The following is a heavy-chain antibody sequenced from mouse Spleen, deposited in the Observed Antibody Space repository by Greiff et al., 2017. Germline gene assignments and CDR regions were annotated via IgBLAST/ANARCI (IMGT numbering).Heavy chain of an antibody. Sequence: QVQLQQSGAELVRPGTSVKLSCKASGYTFTSYWMHWVKQRPGQGLEWIGVIDPSDSYTNYNQKFKGKATLTVDTSSSTAYMQLSSLTSEDSAVYYCARGDYDEAWFAYWGQGTLVTVSA. V-gene: IGHV1-59*01. CDR3: ARGDYDEAWFAY. CDR1: GYTFTSYW. CDR2: IDPSDSYT. J-gene: IGHJ3*01. D-gene: IGHD2-4*01.